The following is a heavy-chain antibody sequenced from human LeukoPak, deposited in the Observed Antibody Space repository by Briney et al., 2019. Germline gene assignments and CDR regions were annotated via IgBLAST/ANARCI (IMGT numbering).Heavy chain of an antibody. V-gene: IGHV4-39*01. CDR2: IYYSGST. Sequence: PSETLSLTCSVSGGSISSSGFYWVWIRQPPGKGLEWIGSIYYSGSTYYNPSLKSRVTISVDTSKNQFSLKLSSVTAADTAVFYCARHSAFRGLDYWGQGSLVTVCS. CDR3: ARHSAFRGLDY. J-gene: IGHJ4*02. CDR1: GGSISSSGFY.